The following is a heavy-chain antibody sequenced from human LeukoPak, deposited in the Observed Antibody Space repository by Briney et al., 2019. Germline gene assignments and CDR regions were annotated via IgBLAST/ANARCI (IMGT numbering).Heavy chain of an antibody. CDR2: ISGSGGST. CDR3: AKTTVTTSHTGGLDY. V-gene: IGHV3-23*01. J-gene: IGHJ4*02. CDR1: GFTFSSYA. Sequence: GGSLRLSCAASGFTFSSYAMSWVRQAPGKGLEWVSAISGSGGSTYYADSVKGRFTISRDNSKNTLYLQMNSLRAEDAAVYYCAKTTVTTSHTGGLDYWGQGTLVTVSS. D-gene: IGHD4-17*01.